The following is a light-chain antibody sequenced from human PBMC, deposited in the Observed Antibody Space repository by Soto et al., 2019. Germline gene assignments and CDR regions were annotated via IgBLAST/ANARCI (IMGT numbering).Light chain of an antibody. Sequence: DIQMTQSPSTLSASVGDRVTITCRASQSISNWLAWYQQTPGKAPKVLIYKASSLESGVPSRFSGSGSGTEFTLTISSLQPDDVATYFCQHYNSYPWTFGQGTKVEIK. V-gene: IGKV1-5*03. CDR1: QSISNW. CDR3: QHYNSYPWT. CDR2: KAS. J-gene: IGKJ1*01.